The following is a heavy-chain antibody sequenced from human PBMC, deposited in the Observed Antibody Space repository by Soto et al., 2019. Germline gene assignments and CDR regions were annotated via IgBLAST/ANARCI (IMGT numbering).Heavy chain of an antibody. CDR3: ARRGYGSRWPNVYMDV. Sequence: GGSLRLSCAASGFGFSDYSMSWVRQAPGKGLEWVASIKEGGNDKYYVDSVKGRFTISRDNAKNSLYLQMGSLRAEDMALYYCARRGYGSRWPNVYMDVWGKGTTVTVSS. D-gene: IGHD6-13*01. CDR1: GFGFSDYS. CDR2: IKEGGNDK. V-gene: IGHV3-7*02. J-gene: IGHJ6*03.